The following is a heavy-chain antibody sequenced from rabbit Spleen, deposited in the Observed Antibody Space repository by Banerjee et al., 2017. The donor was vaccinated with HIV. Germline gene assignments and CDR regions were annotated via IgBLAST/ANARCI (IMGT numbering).Heavy chain of an antibody. D-gene: IGHD4-1*01. CDR3: ARDLAGAIGWNFYL. Sequence: EESGGGLVKPGGTLTLTCKVSGIDFSSWYYMCWVRQAPGKGLELVGCIYGGHSAFTYYANWAKGRFTISRTSSTTVTLQMTSLTAADTATYFCARDLAGAIGWNFYLWGQGTLVTVS. V-gene: IGHV1S40*01. CDR2: IYGGHSAFT. J-gene: IGHJ4*01. CDR1: GIDFSSWYY.